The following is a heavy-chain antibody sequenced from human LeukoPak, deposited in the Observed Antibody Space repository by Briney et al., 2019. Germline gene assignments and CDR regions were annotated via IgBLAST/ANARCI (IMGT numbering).Heavy chain of an antibody. V-gene: IGHV4-34*01. CDR3: ARGDYDSSGYYGY. CDR2: INHSGST. J-gene: IGHJ4*02. Sequence: SETLSLTCAVYGGSFSGYYRSWIRQPPGKGLEWIGEINHSGSTNYNPSLKSRVTISVDTSKNQFSLKLSSVTAADTAVYYCARGDYDSSGYYGYWGQGTLVTVSS. CDR1: GGSFSGYY. D-gene: IGHD3-22*01.